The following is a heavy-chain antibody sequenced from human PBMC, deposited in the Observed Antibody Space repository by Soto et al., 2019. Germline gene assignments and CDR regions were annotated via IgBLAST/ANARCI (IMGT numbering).Heavy chain of an antibody. D-gene: IGHD3-10*01. Sequence: QVQLQESGPGLVKPSQTLSLTCTVSGGSISSGDYYWSWIRQPPGKGLEWIGYIYYSGSTYYNPSPKNPLTISVDTSNNQFSLKLSPVTAADTAVYYRARVITPRGSGSYLDYYYDYYGMDAWGQGNTVTVSS. J-gene: IGHJ6*02. V-gene: IGHV4-30-4*01. CDR2: IYYSGST. CDR1: GGSISSGDYY. CDR3: ARVITPRGSGSYLDYYYDYYGMDA.